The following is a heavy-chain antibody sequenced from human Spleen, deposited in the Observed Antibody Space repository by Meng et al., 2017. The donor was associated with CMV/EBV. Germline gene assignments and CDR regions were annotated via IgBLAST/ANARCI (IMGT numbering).Heavy chain of an antibody. CDR1: GGSVSSDKYS. D-gene: IGHD3-10*01. CDR3: ARRGRRQAEYFQL. J-gene: IGHJ1*01. Sequence: SETLSLTCTVSGGSVSSDKYSWSWIRQPPGKGLEWIGNLYYTGSTNYNPSLKSRVTISVDTSKNQFSLRLNSVTAADTAVYYCARRGRRQAEYFQLWGQGTLVTVSS. CDR2: LYYTGST. V-gene: IGHV4-61*01.